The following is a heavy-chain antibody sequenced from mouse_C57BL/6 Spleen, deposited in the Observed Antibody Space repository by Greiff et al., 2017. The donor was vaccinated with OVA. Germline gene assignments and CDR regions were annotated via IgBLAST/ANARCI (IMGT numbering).Heavy chain of an antibody. Sequence: QVQLQQSGAELVRPGTSVKMSCKASGYTFTTYWIGWAKQRPGHGLEWIGDIYPGGGYTNYNEKFKGKATLTADKSSSTAYMQFSSLTSEDSAIYYCAIYYGYDAWFAYWGQGTLVTVSA. CDR3: AIYYGYDAWFAY. CDR1: GYTFTTYW. CDR2: IYPGGGYT. J-gene: IGHJ3*01. V-gene: IGHV1-63*01. D-gene: IGHD2-2*01.